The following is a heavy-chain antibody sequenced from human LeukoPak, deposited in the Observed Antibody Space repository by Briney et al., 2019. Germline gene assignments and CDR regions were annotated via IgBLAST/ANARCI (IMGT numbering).Heavy chain of an antibody. V-gene: IGHV3-74*01. D-gene: IGHD3-3*01. CDR3: ARAQPPYYDFWSGYYYYYYMDV. J-gene: IGHJ6*03. CDR2: INGDGSST. Sequence: GGSLRLSCAASGFTFSSYWMHWVRQAPGKGLVWVSRINGDGSSTSYADSVKGRFTISRDNAKNTLYLQMDSLRAEDTAVYYCARAQPPYYDFWSGYYYYYYMDVWGKGTTVTVSS. CDR1: GFTFSSYW.